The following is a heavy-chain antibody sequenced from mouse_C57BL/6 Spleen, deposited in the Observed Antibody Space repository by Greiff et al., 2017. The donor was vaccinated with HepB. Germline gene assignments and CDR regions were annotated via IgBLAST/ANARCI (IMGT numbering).Heavy chain of an antibody. Sequence: VQLQESGAELAKPGASVKLSCKASGYTFTSYWMHWVKQRPGQGLELIGYLNTSSGYTKYNHKFQDKATLTSDKSPSTAYMQLSSLTYEYSAVYYCARSGNYERAMDYWGQGTSVTVSS. J-gene: IGHJ4*01. CDR3: ARSGNYERAMDY. D-gene: IGHD1-1*01. CDR2: LNTSSGYT. V-gene: IGHV1-7*01. CDR1: GYTFTSYW.